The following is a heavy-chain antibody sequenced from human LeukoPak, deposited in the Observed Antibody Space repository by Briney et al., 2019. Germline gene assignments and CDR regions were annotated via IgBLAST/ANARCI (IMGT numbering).Heavy chain of an antibody. CDR2: ISYDGSNK. CDR1: GFTFSNYG. V-gene: IGHV3-30*19. Sequence: GRSLRLSCAASGFTFSNYGMHWVRQAPGKGLEWVAVISYDGSNKYYADSVKGRFTISRDNSKNTLYLQMNSLRAEDTAVYYCARVDCSGGSCYLRPFDYWGQGTLVTVSS. D-gene: IGHD2-15*01. CDR3: ARVDCSGGSCYLRPFDY. J-gene: IGHJ4*02.